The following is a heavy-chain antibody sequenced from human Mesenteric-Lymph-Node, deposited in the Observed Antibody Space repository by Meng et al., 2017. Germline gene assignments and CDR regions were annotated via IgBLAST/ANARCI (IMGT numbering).Heavy chain of an antibody. CDR2: ISSSSSYI. D-gene: IGHD2-2*01. Sequence: GESLKISCAASGFTFSSYSMNWVRQAPGKGLKWVSSISSSSSYIYYADSVKGRFTISRDNAKNSLYLQMNSLRAEDTAVYYCAKVAAAMIRVYAFDIWGQGTMVTVSS. J-gene: IGHJ3*02. V-gene: IGHV3-21*04. CDR3: AKVAAAMIRVYAFDI. CDR1: GFTFSSYS.